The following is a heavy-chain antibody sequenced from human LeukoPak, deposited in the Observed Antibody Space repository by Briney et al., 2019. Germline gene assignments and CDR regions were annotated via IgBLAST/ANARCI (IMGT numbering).Heavy chain of an antibody. CDR2: IKSDGSST. Sequence: PGGSLRLSCAASGFTFRSHWMHWVRQAPGKGLVWVSRIKSDGSSTSYADSVKGRFTISRDNAKNTLYLQMNSLSAEDTAVYYCAKDLGLAWYFCLDVWGQGTTVTVSS. J-gene: IGHJ6*02. CDR1: GFTFRSHW. D-gene: IGHD3-3*01. V-gene: IGHV3-74*01. CDR3: AKDLGLAWYFCLDV.